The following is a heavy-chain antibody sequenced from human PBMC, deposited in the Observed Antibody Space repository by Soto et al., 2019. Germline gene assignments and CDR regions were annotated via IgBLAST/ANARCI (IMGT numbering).Heavy chain of an antibody. CDR2: LSAYNGNK. V-gene: IGHV1-18*01. CDR3: ARDLLLWVGETHYYYYGMDV. Sequence: ASVKVSCKASGYTFTSYGISWVRQAPLQGLECMGWLSAYNGNKNSAQKLQGRVTMTTDTSTSTDYMELRSLRSDDTAVYYCARDLLLWVGETHYYYYGMDVWG. CDR1: GYTFTSYG. D-gene: IGHD3-10*01. J-gene: IGHJ6*02.